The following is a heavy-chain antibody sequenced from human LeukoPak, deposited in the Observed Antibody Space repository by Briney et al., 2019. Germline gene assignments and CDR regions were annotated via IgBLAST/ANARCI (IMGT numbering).Heavy chain of an antibody. CDR3: ARTQTTYCYDHSFGTSDY. V-gene: IGHV1-18*01. CDR1: GYTFTSYG. D-gene: IGHD3-22*01. J-gene: IGHJ4*02. Sequence: ASVKVSCKASGYTFTSYGISWVRQAPGQGLEWMGWISAYNGNTNYAQKLQGRVTMTTDTSTSTAYMELRSLRSDDTAVYYCARTQTTYCYDHSFGTSDYWGQGTLVTVSS. CDR2: ISAYNGNT.